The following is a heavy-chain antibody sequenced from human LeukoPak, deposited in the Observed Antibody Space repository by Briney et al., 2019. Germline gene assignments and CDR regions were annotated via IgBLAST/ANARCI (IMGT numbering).Heavy chain of an antibody. CDR3: AKDGGVGLGRNYFDY. V-gene: IGHV3-23*01. Sequence: GGSLRLSCAASGFTFSNYAMSWVRQAPGKGLEWVSAISGSGGSTYYADSVKGRFTISRDNSKNTLYLQMNSLRAEDTAVYYCAKDGGVGLGRNYFDYWGQGTLVTVSS. CDR2: ISGSGGST. CDR1: GFTFSNYA. D-gene: IGHD3-3*01. J-gene: IGHJ4*02.